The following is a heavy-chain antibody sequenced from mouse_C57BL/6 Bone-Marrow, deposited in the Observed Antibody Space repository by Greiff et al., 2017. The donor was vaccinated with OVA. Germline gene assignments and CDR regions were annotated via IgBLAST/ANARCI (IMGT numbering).Heavy chain of an antibody. D-gene: IGHD2-14*01. J-gene: IGHJ4*01. Sequence: EVQLVESGEGLVKPGGSLKLSCAASGFTFSSYAMSWVRQTPEKRLEWVAYISSGSDYIYYADTVKGRFIISRDNERKKLYLQMSRLKSEDTAMDYYTREEYDEDDDRDYWGQGTSGTVSA. CDR2: ISSGSDYI. CDR3: TREEYDEDDDRDY. CDR1: GFTFSSYA. V-gene: IGHV5-9-1*02.